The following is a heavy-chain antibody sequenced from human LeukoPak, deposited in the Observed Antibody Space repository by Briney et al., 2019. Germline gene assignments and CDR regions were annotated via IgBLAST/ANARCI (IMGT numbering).Heavy chain of an antibody. CDR2: INIDGSLT. V-gene: IGHV3-74*01. CDR3: SRAPMVRFLVWLSESWFDA. CDR1: GFTFSNYW. J-gene: IGHJ5*02. D-gene: IGHD3-3*01. Sequence: GGSLRLSCAASGFTFSNYWMHWVRQAPGKGLLCVSSINIDGSLTSYADSVKGRFTISRDNAKNTLYLQMSSLRAEYTAVYYCSRAPMVRFLVWLSESWFDAWGQGTLVTVSS.